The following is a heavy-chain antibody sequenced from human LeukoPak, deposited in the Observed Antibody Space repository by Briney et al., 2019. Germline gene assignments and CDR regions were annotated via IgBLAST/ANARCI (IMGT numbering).Heavy chain of an antibody. CDR2: IIPIFGTA. D-gene: IGHD5-24*01. V-gene: IGHV1-69*05. J-gene: IGHJ4*02. CDR3: ARNGEGYNEMYDY. Sequence: SVKVSCKASGGTFSSYAISWVRQAPGQGLEWMGGIIPIFGTANYAQKFQGRVTITTDESTSTAYMELSRLRSDDTAVYYCARNGEGYNEMYDYWGQGTLVTVSS. CDR1: GGTFSSYA.